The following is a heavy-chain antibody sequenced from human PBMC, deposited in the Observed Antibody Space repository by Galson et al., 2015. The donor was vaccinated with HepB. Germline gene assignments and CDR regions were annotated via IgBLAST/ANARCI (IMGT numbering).Heavy chain of an antibody. CDR1: GFTFSSYG. Sequence: SLRLSCAASGFTFSSYGMHWVRQAPGKGLEWVAVISYDGSNKYYADSVKGRFTISRDNSKNTLYLQMNSLRAEDTAVYYCAKGRDIFGWFGERASDWGQGTLVTVSS. CDR2: ISYDGSNK. V-gene: IGHV3-30*18. D-gene: IGHD3-10*01. CDR3: AKGRDIFGWFGERASD. J-gene: IGHJ4*02.